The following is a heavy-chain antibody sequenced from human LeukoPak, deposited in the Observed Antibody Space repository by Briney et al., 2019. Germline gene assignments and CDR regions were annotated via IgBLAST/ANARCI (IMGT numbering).Heavy chain of an antibody. CDR1: GFTFDNYA. D-gene: IGHD5-18*01. J-gene: IGHJ4*02. CDR2: ISGSGGST. CDR3: AKSFLGYSYGKIDY. Sequence: GGSLRLSCAASGFTFDNYAMSWVRPAPGKGLEWVSGISGSGGSTYYVDSVKGRFTISRDNSKNTLYLQMNSLRVEDTAVYYCAKSFLGYSYGKIDYWGQGTLVNVSS. V-gene: IGHV3-23*01.